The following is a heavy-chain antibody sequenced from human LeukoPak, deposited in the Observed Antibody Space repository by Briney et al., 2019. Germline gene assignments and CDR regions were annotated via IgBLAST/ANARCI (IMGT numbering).Heavy chain of an antibody. J-gene: IGHJ4*02. Sequence: SEALSLTCTVSGGSISTYYWSWIRQPPGKGLEWIGYIYYTGDTNQNPSLKSRVTISVDTSKNQFSLKLTSVTAADTAVYYCARSPTRVSARGSFDSWGQETLVTVSS. V-gene: IGHV4-59*01. D-gene: IGHD2-21*02. CDR1: GGSISTYY. CDR3: ARSPTRVSARGSFDS. CDR2: IYYTGDT.